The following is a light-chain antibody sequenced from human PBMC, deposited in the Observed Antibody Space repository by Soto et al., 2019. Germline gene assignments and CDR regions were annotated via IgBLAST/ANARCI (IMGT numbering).Light chain of an antibody. CDR3: QQYFEWPPMT. CDR1: ETVATN. Sequence: VMTQSPATLSVSPGERATLSCWASETVATNLAWYQQKPGQAPRLLISGASTRAAGISDRCRGSGSGTEFTLTISSLRSEDSAIYYCQQYFEWPPMTCGQGTKVEI. CDR2: GAS. V-gene: IGKV3-15*01. J-gene: IGKJ1*01.